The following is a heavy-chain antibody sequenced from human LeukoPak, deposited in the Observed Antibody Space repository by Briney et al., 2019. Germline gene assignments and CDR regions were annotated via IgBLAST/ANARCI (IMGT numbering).Heavy chain of an antibody. CDR3: AKDRLLNCRGDCYIFDY. CDR1: GFTVSFNY. V-gene: IGHV3-53*01. Sequence: GGSLRLSCAASGFTVSFNYMTWVRQAPGKGLEWVSVIYSGGLTYYADSVKGRFTISRDNSKNTLYLQVNGLRTEDTAVYYCAKDRLLNCRGDCYIFDYWGQGTVVTVSS. D-gene: IGHD2-21*02. CDR2: IYSGGLT. J-gene: IGHJ4*02.